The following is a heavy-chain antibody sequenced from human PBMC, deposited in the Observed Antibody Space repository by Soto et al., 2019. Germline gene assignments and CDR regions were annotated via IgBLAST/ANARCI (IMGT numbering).Heavy chain of an antibody. V-gene: IGHV4-61*05. CDR1: GGSILDSTYY. J-gene: IGHJ4*02. CDR2: MYNTGST. Sequence: SETLSLTCTVSGGSILDSTYYWAWIRQPPGKGLEWIGYMYNTGSTVYNPSFKSRVTISVDTSKNQFSLKLSSVTAADTAVYYCARGRDFDYWGQGTLVTVPS. CDR3: ARGRDFDY.